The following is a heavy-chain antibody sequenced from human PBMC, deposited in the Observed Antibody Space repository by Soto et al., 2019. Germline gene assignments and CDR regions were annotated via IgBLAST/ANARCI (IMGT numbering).Heavy chain of an antibody. J-gene: IGHJ3*02. CDR2: INPSGGST. CDR1: GYTFTSYY. Sequence: ASVKVSCKASGYTFTSYYMHWVRQAPGQGLEWMGIINPSGGSTSYAQKFQGRVTMTRDTSTSTVYMELSSLRSEDTAVYYCARNLYSGRYYDAFEIWGQGTMVIVSS. D-gene: IGHD1-26*01. CDR3: ARNLYSGRYYDAFEI. V-gene: IGHV1-46*01.